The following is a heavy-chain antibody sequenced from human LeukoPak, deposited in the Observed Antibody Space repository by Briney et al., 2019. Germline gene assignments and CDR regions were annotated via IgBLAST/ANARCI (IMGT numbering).Heavy chain of an antibody. D-gene: IGHD2-15*01. CDR3: ARGSSFDGYCSAGACDAGYYDS. CDR2: INHRGSS. Sequence: SETLSHTCAVYGESFIAYFWNWIRQAPGKPLEYIGEINHRGSSHYNPSLKTRVTLSVDTSKNQFSLKLTSVTAADTAVYFCARGSSFDGYCSAGACDAGYYDSWGQGTPVTVSS. CDR1: GESFIAYF. V-gene: IGHV4-34*01. J-gene: IGHJ4*02.